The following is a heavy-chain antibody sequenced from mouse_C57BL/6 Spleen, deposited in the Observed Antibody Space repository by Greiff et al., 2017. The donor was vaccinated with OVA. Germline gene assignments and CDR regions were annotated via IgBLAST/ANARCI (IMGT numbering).Heavy chain of an antibody. Sequence: VMLVESGPGLVQPSQSLSITCTVSGFSLTSYGVHWVRQSPGKGLEWLGVIWSGGSTDYNAAFISRLSISKDNSKSQVFFKMNSLQADDTAIYYCARRTTVVAPYAMDYWGQGTSVTVSS. D-gene: IGHD1-1*01. V-gene: IGHV2-2*01. CDR3: ARRTTVVAPYAMDY. CDR1: GFSLTSYG. CDR2: IWSGGST. J-gene: IGHJ4*01.